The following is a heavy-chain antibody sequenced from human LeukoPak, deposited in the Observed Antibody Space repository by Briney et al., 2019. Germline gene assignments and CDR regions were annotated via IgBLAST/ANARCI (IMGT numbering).Heavy chain of an antibody. J-gene: IGHJ4*02. CDR2: MNPNSGNT. D-gene: IGHD3-9*01. Sequence: ASVKVSCKASGYTFSSYDINWVRQATGQGLEWVGWMNPNSGNTGYAEKFQGRITMTGNASISTAYMALSSLRSGDTAVYYCASWHYDVLTGYYMGDRWGQGTLVTVSS. V-gene: IGHV1-8*01. CDR1: GYTFSSYD. CDR3: ASWHYDVLTGYYMGDR.